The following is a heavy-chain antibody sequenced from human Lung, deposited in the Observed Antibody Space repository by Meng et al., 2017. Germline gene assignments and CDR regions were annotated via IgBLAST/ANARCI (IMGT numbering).Heavy chain of an antibody. CDR1: GGSFSDYS. V-gene: IGHV4-34*01. J-gene: IGHJ4*02. CDR2: INHSGST. Sequence: QVRLHQVGAVRLQPSETLSPTCVFSGGSFSDYSWSWIRQPPGKGLEWIGEINHSGSTNYNPSLESRATISVATSQNNLSLKLSSVTAADSAVYYCARGPTTMAHDFDYWGQGTLVTVSS. D-gene: IGHD4-11*01. CDR3: ARGPTTMAHDFDY.